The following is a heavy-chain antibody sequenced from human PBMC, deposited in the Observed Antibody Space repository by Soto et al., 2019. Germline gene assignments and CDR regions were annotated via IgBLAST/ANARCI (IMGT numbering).Heavy chain of an antibody. CDR3: ARLAGETTIYDY. D-gene: IGHD1-1*01. V-gene: IGHV3-7*01. J-gene: IGHJ4*02. CDR1: GFTFSGHW. CDR2: IKQDGSEK. Sequence: EVQLVESGGGLVQPGGSLRLFCATSGFTFSGHWMSWVRQAPGKGLEWVATIKQDGSEKYYVDSVRGRFTISRDNAENSLFLQMNSLRAEDTAVYYCARLAGETTIYDYWGQGTLVTVSS.